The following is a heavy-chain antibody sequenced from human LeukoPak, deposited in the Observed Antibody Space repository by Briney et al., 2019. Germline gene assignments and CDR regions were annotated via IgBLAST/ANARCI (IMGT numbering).Heavy chain of an antibody. CDR2: ISSSSNYI. D-gene: IGHD2-2*01. Sequence: PGGSLRLSCAASGFTFTSYSMNWVRQAPGKGLEWVSSISSSSNYIYYADSVKGRFTISRDNAENSLYLQMNSLRVEDTAVYYCARAPTVLVGYCSSSSCQADYWGQGTLVTVSS. V-gene: IGHV3-21*01. J-gene: IGHJ4*02. CDR3: ARAPTVLVGYCSSSSCQADY. CDR1: GFTFTSYS.